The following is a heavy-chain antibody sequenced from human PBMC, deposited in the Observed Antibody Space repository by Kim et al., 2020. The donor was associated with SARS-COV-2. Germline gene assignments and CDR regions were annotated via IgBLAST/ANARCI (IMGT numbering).Heavy chain of an antibody. Sequence: ASVKVSCKTSGYTFTSYGISWVRQAPGQGLEWMGWISAYNGNTNYAQKLQGRVTMTTDTSTSTAYMELRSLRSDDTAVYYCARAEGYCTGGVCPPHWYFDLWGRGTLVTVSS. V-gene: IGHV1-18*01. J-gene: IGHJ2*01. D-gene: IGHD2-8*02. CDR2: ISAYNGNT. CDR1: GYTFTSYG. CDR3: ARAEGYCTGGVCPPHWYFDL.